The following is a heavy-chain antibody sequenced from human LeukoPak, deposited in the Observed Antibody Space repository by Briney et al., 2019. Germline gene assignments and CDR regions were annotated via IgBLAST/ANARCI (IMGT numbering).Heavy chain of an antibody. D-gene: IGHD3-22*01. Sequence: GGSLRLSCAASGFTFSSHAMSWVRQAPGKGLEWVSAISGSGGSTYYADSVKGRFTISRDNSKNTLYLQMNSLRAEDTAVYYCAKDIAVVRYYFDYWGQGTLVTVSS. V-gene: IGHV3-23*01. CDR3: AKDIAVVRYYFDY. J-gene: IGHJ4*02. CDR1: GFTFSSHA. CDR2: ISGSGGST.